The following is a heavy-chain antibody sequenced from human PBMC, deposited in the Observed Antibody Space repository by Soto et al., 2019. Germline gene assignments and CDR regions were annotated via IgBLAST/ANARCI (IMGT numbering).Heavy chain of an antibody. D-gene: IGHD3-10*01. CDR1: GGSFSGYY. V-gene: IGHV4-34*01. CDR2: INHSGST. Sequence: SETLSLTCAVYGGSFSGYYWSWIRQPPGKGLEWIGEINHSGSTNYNPSLKSRVTISVDTSKNQFSLKLSSVTAADTAVYYCARGRRFGRLYYYYMDVWGKGTTVTVSS. CDR3: ARGRRFGRLYYYYMDV. J-gene: IGHJ6*03.